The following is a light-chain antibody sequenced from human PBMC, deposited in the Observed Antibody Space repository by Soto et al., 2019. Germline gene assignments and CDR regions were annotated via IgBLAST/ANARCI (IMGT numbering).Light chain of an antibody. V-gene: IGLV2-18*01. CDR1: SSDVGSYNR. J-gene: IGLJ1*01. Sequence: QSALTQPPSVSGSPGQSVTISCTGTSSDVGSYNRLSWYQQPPGTAPKLIMYEVNTRPSGVPDRFSGSKSGSMASLTISGLQAEDEADYYCSLYISGSTYVFGTGTKVTVL. CDR3: SLYISGSTYV. CDR2: EVN.